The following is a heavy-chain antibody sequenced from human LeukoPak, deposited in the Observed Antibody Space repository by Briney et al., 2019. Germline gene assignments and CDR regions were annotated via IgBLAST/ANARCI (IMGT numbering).Heavy chain of an antibody. V-gene: IGHV4-28*01. CDR3: ARKPNAVYWFDP. CDR2: IHYSGIT. J-gene: IGHJ5*02. Sequence: SDTLSLTCAVSGYSISSDNWWGWIRQPPGKGLEWIGYIHYSGITYYSPSLKSRVTLSVDTSKNQFSLRLSSVTAVDTAVYYCARKPNAVYWFDPWGQGTLVTVSS. D-gene: IGHD4/OR15-4a*01. CDR1: GYSISSDNW.